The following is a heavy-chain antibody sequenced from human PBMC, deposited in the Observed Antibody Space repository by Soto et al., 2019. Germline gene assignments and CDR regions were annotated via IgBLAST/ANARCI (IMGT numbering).Heavy chain of an antibody. Sequence: GGSLRLSCAASGFTFSSYSMNWVRQAPGKGLEWVSSISSSSSYIYYADSVKGRFTISRDNAKNSLYLQMNSLRAEDTAVYYCARDWEGWELLPGYNWFDPWGQGTLVTVSS. CDR2: ISSSSSYI. J-gene: IGHJ5*02. CDR3: ARDWEGWELLPGYNWFDP. V-gene: IGHV3-21*01. CDR1: GFTFSSYS. D-gene: IGHD1-26*01.